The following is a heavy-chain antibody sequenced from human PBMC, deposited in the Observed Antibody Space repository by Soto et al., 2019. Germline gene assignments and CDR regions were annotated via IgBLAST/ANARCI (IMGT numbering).Heavy chain of an antibody. CDR2: IWYDGSNK. V-gene: IGHV3-33*01. D-gene: IGHD6-19*01. CDR1: GFTFSRYG. J-gene: IGHJ6*02. Sequence: PGGSLRLSCAASGFTFSRYGMHWVRQGPGKGLEWVAVIWYDGSNKYYADSVKGRFTISRVNSKNTLHLQMINLRAEDTAVYYCARDDIPGITVSTYGMDVWGQGTTVTVSS. CDR3: ARDDIPGITVSTYGMDV.